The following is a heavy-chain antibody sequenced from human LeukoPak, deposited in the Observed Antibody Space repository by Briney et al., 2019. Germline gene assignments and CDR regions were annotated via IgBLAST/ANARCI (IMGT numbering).Heavy chain of an antibody. J-gene: IGHJ4*02. Sequence: GGSLRLSCAVSGFTFSDNWMSWVRQAPGKGLEWVANIKEDGSEKNYVDSVKGRFTISRDNAKNSLYLQMNSLRAEDTAVYYCARKLEQWLVAPGDYWGQGTLVTVSS. CDR1: GFTFSDNW. CDR2: IKEDGSEK. CDR3: ARKLEQWLVAPGDY. D-gene: IGHD6-19*01. V-gene: IGHV3-7*02.